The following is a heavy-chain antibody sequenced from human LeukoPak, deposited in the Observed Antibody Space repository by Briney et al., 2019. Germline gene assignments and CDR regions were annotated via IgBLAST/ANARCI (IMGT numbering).Heavy chain of an antibody. Sequence: PGRSLRLSCSASGFTFSSYAMHWVRQAPGKGLEWVAVISYDGGYKYYADSVKGRFTISRDNSKNTLSLQMNSLRAEDTAVYYCARETSPLGYGPARRKIFDYWGQGTLVTVSS. CDR1: GFTFSSYA. V-gene: IGHV3-30*04. CDR3: ARETSPLGYGPARRKIFDY. D-gene: IGHD5-18*01. J-gene: IGHJ4*02. CDR2: ISYDGGYK.